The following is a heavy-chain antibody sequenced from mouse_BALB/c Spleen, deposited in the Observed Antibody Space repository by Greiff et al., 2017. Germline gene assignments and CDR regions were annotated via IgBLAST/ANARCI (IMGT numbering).Heavy chain of an antibody. CDR1: GYTFTSYW. Sequence: QVQLQQSGAELAKPGASVKMSCKASGYTFTSYWMHWVKQRPGQGLEWIGYINPSTGYTEYNQKFKDKATLTADKSSSTAYMQLSSLTSEDSAVYYCAKSTGSYHDYWGQGTTLTVSS. D-gene: IGHD2-12*01. V-gene: IGHV1-7*01. CDR2: INPSTGYT. CDR3: AKSTGSYHDY. J-gene: IGHJ2*01.